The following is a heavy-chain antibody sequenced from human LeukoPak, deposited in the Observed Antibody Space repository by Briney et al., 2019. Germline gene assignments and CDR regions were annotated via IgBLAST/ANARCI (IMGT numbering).Heavy chain of an antibody. Sequence: SETLSLTCTLSGGSISSYYSGWIRQPPGEGLEWIGYVYYSGSTNYNPSLKRRVTMSVDTCKNQFSLKLSSVTAADTGVYYCARIHSSSWFGDFDYWGQGRLVTVCS. CDR1: GGSISSYY. CDR2: VYYSGST. D-gene: IGHD6-13*01. J-gene: IGHJ4*02. V-gene: IGHV4-59*01. CDR3: ARIHSSSWFGDFDY.